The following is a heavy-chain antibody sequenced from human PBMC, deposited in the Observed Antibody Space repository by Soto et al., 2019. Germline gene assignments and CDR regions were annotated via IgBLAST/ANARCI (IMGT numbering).Heavy chain of an antibody. CDR1: GGSISSGGYY. V-gene: IGHV4-31*03. J-gene: IGHJ6*02. CDR3: ARDPGGGYYYYGMDV. D-gene: IGHD1-1*01. Sequence: QVQLQESGPGLVKPSQTLSLTCTVSGGSISSGGYYWSWIRQHPGKGLEYIGYIYYSGSTYYNPSLKSRVTISVDSSKSQFSLKLSSVTAADTAVYYCARDPGGGYYYYGMDVWGQGTTVTVSS. CDR2: IYYSGST.